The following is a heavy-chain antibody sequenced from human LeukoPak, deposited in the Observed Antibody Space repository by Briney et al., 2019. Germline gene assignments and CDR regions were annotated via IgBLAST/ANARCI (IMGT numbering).Heavy chain of an antibody. J-gene: IGHJ5*02. V-gene: IGHV4-59*12. CDR1: GDSISSNY. CDR3: ARDRGLSAGYSYGNNWFDP. CDR2: IYHSGST. D-gene: IGHD5-18*01. Sequence: SETLSLTCTVSGDSISSNYWTWIRQPPGKGLEWIGYIYHSGSTNYDPSLKSRVIMSVDTSKNQFSLKLTSVTAADTAVYYCARDRGLSAGYSYGNNWFDPWGQGTLVTVSS.